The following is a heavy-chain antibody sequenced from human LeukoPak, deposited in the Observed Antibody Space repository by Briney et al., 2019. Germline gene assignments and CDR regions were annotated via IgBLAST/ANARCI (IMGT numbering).Heavy chain of an antibody. J-gene: IGHJ5*02. CDR2: IWYDGSYE. Sequence: GGSLRLSCVASGFMFRSYGMHWVRQAPGKGLEWVAVIWYDGSYEYYADSVKGRLTISRDNSNNTLFLQMNSLRVEDTAVYYCATDSGYSRKARFDPWGQGTLVTVSS. D-gene: IGHD6-13*01. CDR3: ATDSGYSRKARFDP. V-gene: IGHV3-33*01. CDR1: GFMFRSYG.